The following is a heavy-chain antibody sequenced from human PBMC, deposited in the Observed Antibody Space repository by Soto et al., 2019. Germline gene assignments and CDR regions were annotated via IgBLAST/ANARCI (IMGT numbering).Heavy chain of an antibody. V-gene: IGHV3-23*01. CDR1: GFTFSSYA. Sequence: EVQLLESGGGLVQPGGSLRLSCAASGFTFSSYAMSWVRQAPGKGLEWVSAISGSGGSTYYADSVKGRVTISRDNSKNTLYLQMNSLRAEDTAVYYWANSHGSGWYGGAYYYYGMDVWGQGTTVTVSS. CDR3: ANSHGSGWYGGAYYYYGMDV. D-gene: IGHD6-19*01. J-gene: IGHJ6*02. CDR2: ISGSGGST.